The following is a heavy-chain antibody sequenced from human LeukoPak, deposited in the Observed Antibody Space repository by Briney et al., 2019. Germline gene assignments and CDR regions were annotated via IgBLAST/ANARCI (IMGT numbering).Heavy chain of an antibody. V-gene: IGHV3-23*01. Sequence: GGSLRLSCAASGFTFSSYAMSWVRRAPGKGLECVSAISGSGGSTYYADSVKGRFTISRDNSENTLYLQMNSLRAEDTAVYYCAKGPYDYVWGSYRLETYNWFDPWGQGTLVTVSS. J-gene: IGHJ5*02. CDR3: AKGPYDYVWGSYRLETYNWFDP. CDR2: ISGSGGST. CDR1: GFTFSSYA. D-gene: IGHD3-16*02.